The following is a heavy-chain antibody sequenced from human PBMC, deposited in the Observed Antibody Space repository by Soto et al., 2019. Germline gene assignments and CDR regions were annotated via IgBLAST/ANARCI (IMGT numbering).Heavy chain of an antibody. V-gene: IGHV3-23*01. Sequence: GGSLSLSCAASGFTFSSYAMSWVRQAPGKGLEWVSAISGSGGSTYYADSVKGRFTISRDNSKNTLYLQMNSLRAEDTAVYYCAKAGYYDFWSGSPGWFDPWGQGTLVTVYS. CDR1: GFTFSSYA. CDR2: ISGSGGST. D-gene: IGHD3-3*01. J-gene: IGHJ5*02. CDR3: AKAGYYDFWSGSPGWFDP.